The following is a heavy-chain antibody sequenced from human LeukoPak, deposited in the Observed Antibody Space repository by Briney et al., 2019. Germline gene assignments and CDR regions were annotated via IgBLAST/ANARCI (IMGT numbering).Heavy chain of an antibody. CDR3: ARQPAATAAFDI. V-gene: IGHV4-59*08. J-gene: IGHJ3*02. D-gene: IGHD5-18*01. Sequence: SETLSLTCTVSGGSINSYYWSWIRQPPGKGLEWIGYIYYTGGETNYNPSLKSRLTISVDTSKNQFSLMLTSVTAADTAVYYCARQPAATAAFDIWAQATMVTVSP. CDR2: IYYTGGET. CDR1: GGSINSYY.